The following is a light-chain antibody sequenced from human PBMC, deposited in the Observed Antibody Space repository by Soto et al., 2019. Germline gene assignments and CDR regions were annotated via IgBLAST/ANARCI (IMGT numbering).Light chain of an antibody. Sequence: QSVRTHPASGSGSPVQSITISCTVTSSDFGGYNYVSWYQQHPGKAPKLMIYEVSNRPSGVSNRFSGSKSGNTASLTISGLQAEDEADYYCSSYTSSSTLVVFGGGTKVTVL. CDR1: SSDFGGYNY. CDR3: SSYTSSSTLVV. CDR2: EVS. J-gene: IGLJ2*01. V-gene: IGLV2-14*01.